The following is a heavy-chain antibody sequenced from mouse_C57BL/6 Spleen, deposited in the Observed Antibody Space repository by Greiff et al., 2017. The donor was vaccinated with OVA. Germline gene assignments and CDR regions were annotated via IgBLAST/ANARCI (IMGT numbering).Heavy chain of an antibody. CDR2: IWRGGST. CDR1: GFSLTSYG. Sequence: VTLVESGPGLVQPSQSLSITCTVSGFSLTSYGVHWVRQSPGKGLEWLGVIWRGGSTDYNAAFMSRLSITKDNSKSQVFFKMNSLQADDTAIYYCAKGFTTVVATPYAMDYWGQGTSVTVSS. V-gene: IGHV2-5*01. D-gene: IGHD1-1*01. J-gene: IGHJ4*01. CDR3: AKGFTTVVATPYAMDY.